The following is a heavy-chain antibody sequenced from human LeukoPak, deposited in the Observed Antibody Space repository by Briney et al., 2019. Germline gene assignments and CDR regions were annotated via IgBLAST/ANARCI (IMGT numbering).Heavy chain of an antibody. CDR3: AKYSGDNSFES. CDR1: GFTFSNYW. Sequence: GGSLRLPCVVSGFTFSNYWMSWVRQAPGKGLEWVANIKQDDSEKHYVDSVKGRFTVSRDNAKNSLYLQMNSLRDEDTAVYYCAKYSGDNSFESWGQGTLVIVSS. J-gene: IGHJ4*02. D-gene: IGHD5-12*01. V-gene: IGHV3-7*03. CDR2: IKQDDSEK.